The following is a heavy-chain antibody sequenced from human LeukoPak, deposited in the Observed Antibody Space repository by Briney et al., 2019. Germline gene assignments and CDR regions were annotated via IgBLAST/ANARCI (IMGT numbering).Heavy chain of an antibody. CDR3: AKGSDYYDSSGYYWP. J-gene: IGHJ4*02. V-gene: IGHV3-23*01. D-gene: IGHD3-22*01. CDR2: ISGSGGRT. CDR1: GFTFSSYS. Sequence: PGGSLRLSCAASGFTFSSYSMNWVRQAPGKGLEWVSAISGSGGRTYHADSVKGRFTISRDNSKNTLYLQMNSLRAEDTAVYYCAKGSDYYDSSGYYWPWGQGTLVTVSS.